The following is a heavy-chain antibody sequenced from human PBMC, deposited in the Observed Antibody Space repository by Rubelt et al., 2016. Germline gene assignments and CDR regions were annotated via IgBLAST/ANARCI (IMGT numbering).Heavy chain of an antibody. J-gene: IGHJ4*02. Sequence: PGGSLRLSCAASGFTFSIYSVNWVRQAPGKGLEWVSSISSSSNYIYYADSVKGRFTISRDNAKNSLYLQMNSLRVEDTAVYYCARTNWNDLDYWGQGTLVIVSS. V-gene: IGHV3-21*04. D-gene: IGHD1-1*01. CDR1: GFTFSIYS. CDR2: ISSSSNYI. CDR3: ARTNWNDLDY.